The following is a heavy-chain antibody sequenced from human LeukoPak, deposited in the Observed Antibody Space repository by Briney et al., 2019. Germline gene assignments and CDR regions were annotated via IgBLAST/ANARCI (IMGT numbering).Heavy chain of an antibody. Sequence: SETLSLTCTVSGGSVSSGDYYWSWIRQPPGKGLEWIGYIHYSGSAFYNPSLKSRVTISVDTSKNQFSLKLSSVTAADTAVYYCARGEVYFDYWGQGTLVTVSS. V-gene: IGHV4-30-4*01. J-gene: IGHJ4*02. CDR1: GGSVSSGDYY. D-gene: IGHD1-26*01. CDR2: IHYSGSA. CDR3: ARGEVYFDY.